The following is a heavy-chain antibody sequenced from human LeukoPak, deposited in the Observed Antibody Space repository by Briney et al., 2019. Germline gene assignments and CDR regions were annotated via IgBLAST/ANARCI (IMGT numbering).Heavy chain of an antibody. J-gene: IGHJ4*02. D-gene: IGHD6-13*01. CDR2: MNPNSGNT. CDR3: ARVNWQQLVRGPYFDY. CDR1: GYTFTSYD. V-gene: IGHV1-8*01. Sequence: ASVKVSCKASGYTFTSYDINWVRQATGQGLEWMGWMNPNSGNTGYAQKFQGRVTITADKSTSTAYMELSSLRSEDTAVYYCARVNWQQLVRGPYFDYWGQGTLVTVSS.